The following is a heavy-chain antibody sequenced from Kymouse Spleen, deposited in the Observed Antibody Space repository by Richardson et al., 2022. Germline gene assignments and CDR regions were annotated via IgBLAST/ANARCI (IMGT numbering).Heavy chain of an antibody. Sequence: QVQLQQWGAGLLKPSETLSLTCAVYGGSFSGYYWSWIRQPPGKGLEWIGEINHSGSTNYNPSLKSRVTISVDTSKNQFSLKLSSVTAADTAVYYCARGESLYNWNYYYGMDVWGQGTTVTVSS. CDR3: ARGESLYNWNYYYGMDV. CDR2: INHSGST. CDR1: GGSFSGYY. J-gene: IGHJ6*02. D-gene: IGHD1-20*01,IGHD1-7*01. V-gene: IGHV4-34*01.